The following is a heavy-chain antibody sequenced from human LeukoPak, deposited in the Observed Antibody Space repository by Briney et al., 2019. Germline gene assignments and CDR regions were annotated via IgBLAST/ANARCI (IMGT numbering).Heavy chain of an antibody. CDR1: GFTFSSYS. J-gene: IGHJ6*03. CDR2: ISSSSSYI. D-gene: IGHD4-17*01. CDR3: ARVGGDYGYYYYYMDV. V-gene: IGHV3-21*01. Sequence: IPGGSLRPSFAASGFTFSSYSMNWVGQAPGKGREWVSSISSSSSYIYYADSVKGRFTISRDNAKNSLYLQMNSLRAEDTAVYYCARVGGDYGYYYYYMDVWGKGTTVTVSS.